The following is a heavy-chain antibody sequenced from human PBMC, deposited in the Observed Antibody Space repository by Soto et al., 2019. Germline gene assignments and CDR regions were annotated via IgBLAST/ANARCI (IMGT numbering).Heavy chain of an antibody. CDR3: ARASIAAPKRFYYYYYGMDV. V-gene: IGHV4-30-4*01. J-gene: IGHJ6*02. D-gene: IGHD6-6*01. Sequence: SETLSLTCTVSGGSISSGDYYWSWVRQPPGKGLEWIGYIYYSGSTYYNPSLKSRVTISVDTSKNQFSLKLSSVTAADTAVYYCARASIAAPKRFYYYYYGMDVWGQGTTVTVSS. CDR1: GGSISSGDYY. CDR2: IYYSGST.